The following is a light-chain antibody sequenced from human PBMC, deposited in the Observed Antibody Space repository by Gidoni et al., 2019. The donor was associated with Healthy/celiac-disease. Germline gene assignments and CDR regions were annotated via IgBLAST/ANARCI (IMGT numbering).Light chain of an antibody. Sequence: NFMLPQPHSVSESPGKTVTISCTRSSGSIARNYVQWYQQRPGSAPTTVIYEDNQRPSGVPDRFSGSIDSSSNSASLTISGLKTEDEADYYCQSYDSSNHGVFGTGTKVTVL. CDR2: EDN. J-gene: IGLJ1*01. CDR3: QSYDSSNHGV. CDR1: SGSIARNY. V-gene: IGLV6-57*04.